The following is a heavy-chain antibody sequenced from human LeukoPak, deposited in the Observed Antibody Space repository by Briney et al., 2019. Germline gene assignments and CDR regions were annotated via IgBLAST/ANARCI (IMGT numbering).Heavy chain of an antibody. D-gene: IGHD1-26*01. CDR1: GFTFSSYA. V-gene: IGHV3-23*01. Sequence: SGGSLRLSCAASGFTFSSYAMSWVRQAPGKGLEWVSAIDSSGGTTYYADSVKGRFTISRDNSKNTLYLQMNSLRAEDTAVYYCAKFLRSGSYFRYFDYWGQGTLVTVSS. CDR2: IDSSGGTT. J-gene: IGHJ4*02. CDR3: AKFLRSGSYFRYFDY.